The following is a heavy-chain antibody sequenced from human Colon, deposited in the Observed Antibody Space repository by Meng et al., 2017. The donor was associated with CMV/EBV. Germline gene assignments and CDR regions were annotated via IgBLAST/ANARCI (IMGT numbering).Heavy chain of an antibody. CDR3: ARRLPYYGMDV. V-gene: IGHV3-48*03. CDR1: GFGFSSFA. J-gene: IGHJ6*02. CDR2: ISTSGSAI. Sequence: GESLRLSCAASGFGFSSFAMSWVRQAPGKGLGWVAYISTSGSAIHYVDSVMGRFTISRDNAKSTQYLQMNSLRAEDTAIYYCARRLPYYGMDVWGQGTTVTVSS.